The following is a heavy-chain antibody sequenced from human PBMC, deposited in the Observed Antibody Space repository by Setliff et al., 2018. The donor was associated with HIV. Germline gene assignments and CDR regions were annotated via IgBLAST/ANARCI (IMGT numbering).Heavy chain of an antibody. CDR3: ARGLGGGLSLDAFDI. V-gene: IGHV4-4*07. CDR1: GGSVSSFY. D-gene: IGHD2-15*01. Sequence: PSETLSLTCTVSGGSVSSFYWSWIRQPAEKGLEWIGRIYTRGSTNSNPSLKGRVTMSVDTSKNHFSLKLSSVTAADTAIYYCARGLGGGLSLDAFDIWGRGTMVTVSS. J-gene: IGHJ3*02. CDR2: IYTRGST.